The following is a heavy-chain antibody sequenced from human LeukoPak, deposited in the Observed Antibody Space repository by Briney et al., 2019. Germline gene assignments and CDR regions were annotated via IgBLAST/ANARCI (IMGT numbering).Heavy chain of an antibody. CDR1: GYTFTGYY. J-gene: IGHJ4*02. D-gene: IGHD2-2*01. V-gene: IGHV1-69*02. Sequence: ASVKVSCKASGYTFTGYYMHWVRQAPGQGLEWMGRIIPILGIANYAQKFQGRVTITADKSTSTAYMELSSLRSEDTAVYYCASCYGEYFDYWGQGTLVTVSS. CDR2: IIPILGIA. CDR3: ASCYGEYFDY.